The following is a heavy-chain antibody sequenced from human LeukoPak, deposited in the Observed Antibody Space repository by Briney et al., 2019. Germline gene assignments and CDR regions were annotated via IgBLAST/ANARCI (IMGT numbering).Heavy chain of an antibody. V-gene: IGHV3-30*03. D-gene: IGHD3-9*01. CDR1: GFTFGLHG. J-gene: IGHJ3*01. Sequence: GGSLRLSCVASGFTFGLHGMHWVRQAPGKGLEWVALMSYDGSVKDYGASVKGRFVVSRDNSKNTLSLQMNSLRPEDTALYYCARDGDSLRYFGLSLNDAFDFWGRGTMVTVSS. CDR2: MSYDGSVK. CDR3: ARDGDSLRYFGLSLNDAFDF.